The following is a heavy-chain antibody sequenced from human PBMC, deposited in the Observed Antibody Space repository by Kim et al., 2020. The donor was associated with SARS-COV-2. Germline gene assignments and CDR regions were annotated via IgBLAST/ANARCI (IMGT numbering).Heavy chain of an antibody. CDR1: GYTFTSYY. CDR2: INPSGGST. D-gene: IGHD5-12*01. J-gene: IGHJ3*02. Sequence: ASVKVSCKASGYTFTSYYMHWVRQAPGQGLEWMGIINPSGGSTSYAQKFQGRVTMTRDTSTSTVYMELSSLRSEDTAVYYCARDNRDGYNFDQYAFDIWGQGTMVTVSS. V-gene: IGHV1-46*01. CDR3: ARDNRDGYNFDQYAFDI.